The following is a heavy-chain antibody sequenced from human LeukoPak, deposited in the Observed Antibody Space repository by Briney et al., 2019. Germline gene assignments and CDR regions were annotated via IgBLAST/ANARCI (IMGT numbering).Heavy chain of an antibody. CDR2: ITSSSSYT. J-gene: IGHJ4*02. CDR1: GFTFSSYN. D-gene: IGHD5-24*01. Sequence: PGGSLRLSCAASGFTFSSYNMNWVRQAPGKGLEWVSSITSSSSYTFYADSVKGRFTISRDNAKNSLYLQMNSLRAEDTAVYYCARDRRDGYNSDYWGQGTLVTVSS. V-gene: IGHV3-21*01. CDR3: ARDRRDGYNSDY.